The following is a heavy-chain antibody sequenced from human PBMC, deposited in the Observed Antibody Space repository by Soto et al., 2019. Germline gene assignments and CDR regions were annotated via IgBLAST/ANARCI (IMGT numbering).Heavy chain of an antibody. J-gene: IGHJ4*02. V-gene: IGHV3-30*18. CDR2: VSYDGSHK. CDR1: GITFTTYG. CDR3: AKEMYPRTVLDSSSPWGDY. Sequence: GGSLRLSCAASGITFTTYGMHWVRQTPGKGLEWVAVVSYDGSHKYYAGSVKGRFTISRDDSKNTLYLQMNSLRVEDTAVYYCAKEMYPRTVLDSSSPWGDYWGQGTLVTVSS. D-gene: IGHD6-6*01.